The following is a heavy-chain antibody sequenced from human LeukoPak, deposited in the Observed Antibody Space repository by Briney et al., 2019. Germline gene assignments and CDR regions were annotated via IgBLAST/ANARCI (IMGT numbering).Heavy chain of an antibody. D-gene: IGHD3-22*01. V-gene: IGHV3-30-3*01. CDR3: ARDLGDSSGYFPPYYFDY. Sequence: SCKASGYTFTGYYMHWVRQAPGKGLEWVAVISYDGSNKYYADSVKGRFTISRDNSKNTLYLQMNSLRAEDTAVYYCARDLGDSSGYFPPYYFDYWGQGTLVTVSS. CDR2: ISYDGSNK. J-gene: IGHJ4*02. CDR1: GYTFTGYY.